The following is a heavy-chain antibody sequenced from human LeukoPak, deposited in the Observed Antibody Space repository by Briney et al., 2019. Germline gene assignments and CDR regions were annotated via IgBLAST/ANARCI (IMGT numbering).Heavy chain of an antibody. CDR2: IIPIFGTA. CDR1: GGTFSSYA. D-gene: IGHD3-22*01. J-gene: IGHJ3*02. CDR3: AQNDEGGGSSGYYLLDAFDI. Sequence: SSVKVSCKASGGTFSSYAISWVRQAPGQGLEWMGGIIPIFGTANYAQKFQGRVTITADKSTSTAYMELSSLRSEDTAVYYCAQNDEGGGSSGYYLLDAFDIWGQGTMVTVSS. V-gene: IGHV1-69*06.